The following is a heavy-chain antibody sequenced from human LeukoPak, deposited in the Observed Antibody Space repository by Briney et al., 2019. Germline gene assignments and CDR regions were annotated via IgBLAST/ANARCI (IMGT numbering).Heavy chain of an antibody. D-gene: IGHD3-22*01. J-gene: IGHJ5*02. CDR1: GFTFGDYA. Sequence: GGSLRLSCTASGFTFGDYAMGWVRQAPGKGLEWVGFIRSKAYGGTTEYAASVKGRFTISRDDSKSIAYLQMNSLKTEDTAVYYCTRAEYYYDSSSYYLSDNWFDPWGQGTLVTVSS. V-gene: IGHV3-49*04. CDR3: TRAEYYYDSSSYYLSDNWFDP. CDR2: IRSKAYGGTT.